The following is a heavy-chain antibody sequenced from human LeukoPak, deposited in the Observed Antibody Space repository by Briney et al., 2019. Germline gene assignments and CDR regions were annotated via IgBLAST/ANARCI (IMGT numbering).Heavy chain of an antibody. Sequence: PGGSLRLSCAASGLSFSDTYINWVRQIPGTGLEWVGLIKNKADRGEIEYAAPVEDRFTISRDDSKNTVYLQMSSLKTEDTAVYYCTTESSGSLPYWGQGTLVTVSS. CDR1: GLSFSDTY. D-gene: IGHD1-26*01. CDR2: IKNKADRGEI. CDR3: TTESSGSLPY. J-gene: IGHJ4*02. V-gene: IGHV3-15*07.